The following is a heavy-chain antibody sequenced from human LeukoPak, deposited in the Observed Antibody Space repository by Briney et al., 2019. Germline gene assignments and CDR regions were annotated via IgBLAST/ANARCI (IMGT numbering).Heavy chain of an antibody. V-gene: IGHV3-66*01. CDR1: GFTVSSNY. CDR2: IYSGGST. J-gene: IGHJ3*02. Sequence: GGPLKLPGAASGFTVSSNYMSWVRQAPGKGLEGVSVIYSGGSTYYADSVKGRFTISRDNSKNTLYLQMNSLRAEDTAVYYCASLYNRITIFGVVTPHDAFDIWGQGTMVTVSS. CDR3: ASLYNRITIFGVVTPHDAFDI. D-gene: IGHD3-3*01.